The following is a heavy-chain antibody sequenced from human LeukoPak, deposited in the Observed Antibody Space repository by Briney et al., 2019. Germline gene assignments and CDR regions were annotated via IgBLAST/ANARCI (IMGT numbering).Heavy chain of an antibody. J-gene: IGHJ4*02. CDR2: ISSSGSTI. CDR1: GFTFSSYE. V-gene: IGHV3-48*03. CDR3: ARGLAADDY. D-gene: IGHD6-13*01. Sequence: GGSLRLSCAASGFTFSSYEMNWVRQAPGEGLEWGSYISSSGSTIYYADSVKDRFTISRDNAKNSLYLQMHRLRAEVTAGYYCARGLAADDYWGQGTLVTVSS.